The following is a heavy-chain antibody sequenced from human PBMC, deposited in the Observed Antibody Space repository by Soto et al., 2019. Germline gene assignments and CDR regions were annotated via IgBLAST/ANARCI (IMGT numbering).Heavy chain of an antibody. CDR3: ARGIAAAGTSDN. D-gene: IGHD6-13*01. Sequence: SVKVSCKVSGGTFSTYVLSWVRQAPGQGLEWMGGIIPIFGTANYAQKFQGRVTITADESTSTAYMELSSLKSEDTAVYYCARGIAAAGTSDNWGQGTLVTVSS. CDR1: GGTFSTYV. CDR2: IIPIFGTA. V-gene: IGHV1-69*13. J-gene: IGHJ4*02.